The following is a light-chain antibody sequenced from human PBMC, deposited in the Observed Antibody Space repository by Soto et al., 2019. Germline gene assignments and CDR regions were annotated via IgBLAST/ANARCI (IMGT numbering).Light chain of an antibody. Sequence: DIQMTQSPYSLSASVGDRVTITCQASQDISNYLNWYQQKPGKAPKLLIYAASSLQSGVPSRFSGSGSGTDFTLTISSLQPEDFATYYCQQSYSTPWTFGQGTKVDIK. V-gene: IGKV1-39*01. CDR1: QDISNY. J-gene: IGKJ1*01. CDR2: AAS. CDR3: QQSYSTPWT.